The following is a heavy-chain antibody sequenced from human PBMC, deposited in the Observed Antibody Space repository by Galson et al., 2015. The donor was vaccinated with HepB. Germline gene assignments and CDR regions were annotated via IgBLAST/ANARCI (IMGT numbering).Heavy chain of an antibody. CDR2: ISAYNRHT. Sequence: SCKASGYTFSSYSITWVRQAPGQGLEWMGWISAYNRHTDYAQRFQGRVTMTTDTSTSTAYMELRSLRSDDTAVYYCARGALVAVVRGTLNNWFDPWGQGTLVTVSS. V-gene: IGHV1-18*01. D-gene: IGHD2-15*01. CDR1: GYTFSSYS. CDR3: ARGALVAVVRGTLNNWFDP. J-gene: IGHJ5*02.